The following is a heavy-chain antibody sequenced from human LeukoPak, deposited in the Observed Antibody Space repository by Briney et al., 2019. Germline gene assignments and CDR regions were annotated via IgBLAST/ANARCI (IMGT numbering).Heavy chain of an antibody. Sequence: GGSLRLSCAASGFTFSNAWMSWVRQAPGKGLEWVGRIKSRTDGGTTDYAAPVKARFTISRDDSKNTLYLQMNSLKTEDTAVYYCTADITMTLDYYYYYMDVWGKGTTVTVSS. CDR3: TADITMTLDYYYYYMDV. D-gene: IGHD3-22*01. CDR1: GFTFSNAW. CDR2: IKSRTDGGTT. V-gene: IGHV3-15*01. J-gene: IGHJ6*03.